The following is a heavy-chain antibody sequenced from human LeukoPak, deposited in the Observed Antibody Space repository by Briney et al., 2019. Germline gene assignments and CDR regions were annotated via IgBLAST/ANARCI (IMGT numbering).Heavy chain of an antibody. CDR1: GYTLTELS. J-gene: IGHJ3*02. CDR3: ATDYCSGGSCYVGAFDI. Sequence: ASVKVSCKVSGYTLTELSMHWVRQAPGKGLEWMGGFDPEDGETIYAQKFQGRATMTEDTSTDTAYMELSSLRSEDTAVYYCATDYCSGGSCYVGAFDIWGQGTMVTVSS. D-gene: IGHD2-15*01. CDR2: FDPEDGET. V-gene: IGHV1-24*01.